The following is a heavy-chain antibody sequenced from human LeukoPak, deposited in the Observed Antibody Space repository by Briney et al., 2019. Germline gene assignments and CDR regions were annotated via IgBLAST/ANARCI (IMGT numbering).Heavy chain of an antibody. J-gene: IGHJ1*01. CDR3: ARDGSQRALQY. Sequence: PGGSLRLSCAASGFTVSSNYWSWVRQAPGRGLEWVSVIYSASSTYYADSVKGRFTISRDNSKNTLYLQMNSLRAEDTAVYYCARDGSQRALQYWGQGTLVTVSS. V-gene: IGHV3-53*01. CDR1: GFTVSSNY. CDR2: IYSASST.